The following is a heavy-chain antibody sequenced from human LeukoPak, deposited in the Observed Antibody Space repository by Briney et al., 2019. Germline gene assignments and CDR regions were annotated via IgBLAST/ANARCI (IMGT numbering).Heavy chain of an antibody. J-gene: IGHJ5*02. CDR3: ARDGSGWYEEGGNWFDP. D-gene: IGHD6-19*01. CDR2: IRYDGSNK. Sequence: PGGSLRLSCAASGFTFSSYGMHWVRQAPGKGLEWVAFIRYDGSNKYYADSVKGRFTISRDNAKNTLYLQMNSLRAEDTAVYYCARDGSGWYEEGGNWFDPWGQGTLVTVSS. CDR1: GFTFSSYG. V-gene: IGHV3-30*02.